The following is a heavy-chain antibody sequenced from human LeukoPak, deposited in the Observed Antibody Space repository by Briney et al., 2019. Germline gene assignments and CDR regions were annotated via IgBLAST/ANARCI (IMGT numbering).Heavy chain of an antibody. D-gene: IGHD1-26*01. Sequence: GGSLRLSCAASGFTFSSYSMNWVRQAPGKGLEWVSSISSSSSYIYYADSVKGRFTISRDNAKNSLYLQMNSLGAEDTAVYYCARATTPSIVGATTNDYWGQGTLVTVSS. CDR2: ISSSSSYI. J-gene: IGHJ4*02. CDR3: ARATTPSIVGATTNDY. V-gene: IGHV3-21*01. CDR1: GFTFSSYS.